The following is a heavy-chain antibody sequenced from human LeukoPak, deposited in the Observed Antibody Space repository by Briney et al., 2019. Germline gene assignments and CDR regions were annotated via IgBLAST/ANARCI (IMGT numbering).Heavy chain of an antibody. CDR1: GGSFSGYY. Sequence: SETLSLTCAVYGGSFSGYYWSWIRQPPGEGLEWIGEINHSGSTNYNPSLKSRVTISVDTSKNQFSLKLSSVTAADTAVYYCAKAPPGITMIFGYWGQGTLVTVSS. V-gene: IGHV4-34*01. CDR2: INHSGST. CDR3: AKAPPGITMIFGY. J-gene: IGHJ4*02. D-gene: IGHD3-22*01.